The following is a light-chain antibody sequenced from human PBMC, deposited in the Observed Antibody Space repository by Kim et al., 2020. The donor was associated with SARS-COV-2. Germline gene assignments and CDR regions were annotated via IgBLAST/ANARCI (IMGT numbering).Light chain of an antibody. CDR2: GAS. V-gene: IGKV3-20*01. CDR1: QSVSSSD. J-gene: IGKJ1*01. CDR3: QQYGSSPRT. Sequence: STGASATLSCRASQSVSSSDLAWYQENPGQAPRLLSYGASSRATAIPDRFSGSGSGTDFTLTISRLAPEDFAVYYCQQYGSSPRTFGQGTKVDI.